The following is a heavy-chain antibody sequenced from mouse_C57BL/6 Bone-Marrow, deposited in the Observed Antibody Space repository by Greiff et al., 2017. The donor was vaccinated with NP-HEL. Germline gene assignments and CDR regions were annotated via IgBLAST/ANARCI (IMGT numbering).Heavy chain of an antibody. J-gene: IGHJ2*01. V-gene: IGHV1-64*01. CDR1: GYTFTSYW. CDR3: ARVGYSNYADY. D-gene: IGHD2-5*01. CDR2: IHPNSGST. Sequence: QVQLKQPGAELVKPGASVKLSCKASGYTFTSYWMHWVKQRPGQGLEWIGMIHPNSGSTNYNEKFKSKATLTVDKSSSTAYMQLSSLTSEDSAVYYCARVGYSNYADYWGQGTTLTVSS.